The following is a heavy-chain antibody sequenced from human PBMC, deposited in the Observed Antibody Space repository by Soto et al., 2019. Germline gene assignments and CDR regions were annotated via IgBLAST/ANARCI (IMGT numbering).Heavy chain of an antibody. V-gene: IGHV1-3*01. Sequence: QVQLVQSGAEVKKPGASMKVSCRASGYTFTNYAMQWARQAPGQTLEWMGWINAGNGNTKYSQKFQDRITITRDTTASVAYLDLSSLRSEDTDVYYCARGIWTIARGAYYLDSWGQGTLVTVSS. CDR1: GYTFTNYA. D-gene: IGHD3-10*01. J-gene: IGHJ4*02. CDR2: INAGNGNT. CDR3: ARGIWTIARGAYYLDS.